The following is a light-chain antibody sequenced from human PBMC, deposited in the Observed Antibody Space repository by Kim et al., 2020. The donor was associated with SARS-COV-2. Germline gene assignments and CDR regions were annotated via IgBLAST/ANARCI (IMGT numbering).Light chain of an antibody. CDR3: TSYTSSITWV. V-gene: IGLV2-14*03. J-gene: IGLJ3*02. CDR1: NSDVGGYNF. CDR2: DVS. Sequence: QSALTQPASVSGSPGQSITISCTGTNSDVGGYNFVSWFQQHPGKAPKVIIYDVSNRPSGVSNRFSGSKSGNTASLTISGLRGEDEADYYCTSYTSSITWVFGGGTQLTVL.